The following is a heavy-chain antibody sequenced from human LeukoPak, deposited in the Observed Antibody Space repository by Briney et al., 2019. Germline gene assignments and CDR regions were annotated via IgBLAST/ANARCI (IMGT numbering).Heavy chain of an antibody. D-gene: IGHD3-10*01. CDR3: ARASITRVAFDI. CDR1: GVSISTYY. V-gene: IGHV4-59*01. J-gene: IGHJ3*02. Sequence: PSETLSLTCTVSGVSISTYYWSWIRQHPGKGLEWIGYISDVGSNDYNPSLKGRATISRDTSKNQFSLRLSSVTAGDAAVYHCARASITRVAFDIWGQGTMVTVSS. CDR2: ISDVGSN.